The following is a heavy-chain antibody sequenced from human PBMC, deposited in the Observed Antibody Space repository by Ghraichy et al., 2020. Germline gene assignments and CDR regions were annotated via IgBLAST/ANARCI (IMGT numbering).Heavy chain of an antibody. V-gene: IGHV3-48*02. J-gene: IGHJ6*02. CDR1: GFTFSTYT. CDR2: ITSNSRTK. Sequence: GGSLRLSCVGSGFTFSTYTMNWVRQSPGKGLEWVSYITSNSRTKSYADSVKGRFTISRDNAQNSLYLQMNSLRDEDTAVYYCARASTVVRFFYFAGMDVWGQGTTVTVS. CDR3: ARASTVVRFFYFAGMDV. D-gene: IGHD4-23*01.